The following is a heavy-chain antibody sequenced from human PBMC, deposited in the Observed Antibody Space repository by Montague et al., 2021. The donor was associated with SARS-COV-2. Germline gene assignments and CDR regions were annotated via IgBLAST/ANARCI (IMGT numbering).Heavy chain of an antibody. D-gene: IGHD2-2*01. Sequence: CAISGDSVPSKSAAWNWIRQSPSRGLEWLGRTYYRSQWYEDYAVSVKGRITIKPDTSKNQFSLHLESVSPDDTALYYCARGAYHDLYYYYHGMDVWGRGTTVSVSS. CDR3: ARGAYHDLYYYYHGMDV. CDR2: TYYRSQWYE. V-gene: IGHV6-1*01. J-gene: IGHJ6*02. CDR1: GDSVPSKSAA.